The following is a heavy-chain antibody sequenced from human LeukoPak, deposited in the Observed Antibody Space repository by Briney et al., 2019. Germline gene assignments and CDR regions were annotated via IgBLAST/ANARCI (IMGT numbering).Heavy chain of an antibody. Sequence: SETLSLTCTVSGGSISSYYWSWIRQPPGKGLEWIGYIYYSGSTNYNPSLKSRVTISVDTSKNQFSLKLSSVTAADTAVYYCARVPYYYGMDVWGQGTTVTVSS. V-gene: IGHV4-59*01. CDR1: GGSISSYY. CDR3: ARVPYYYGMDV. CDR2: IYYSGST. J-gene: IGHJ6*02.